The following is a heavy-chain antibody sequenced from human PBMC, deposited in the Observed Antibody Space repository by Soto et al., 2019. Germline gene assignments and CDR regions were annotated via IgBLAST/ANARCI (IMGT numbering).Heavy chain of an antibody. CDR2: ISSSSSTI. CDR3: ARVSYCSSTSCLNYYYYGMDV. Sequence: GGSLRLSCAASGFTFSSYAMTWVRQAPGKGLEWVSYISSSSSTIYYADSVKGRFTISRDNAKNSLYLQMNSLRDEDTAVYYCARVSYCSSTSCLNYYYYGMDVWGQGTTVTVSS. CDR1: GFTFSSYA. J-gene: IGHJ6*02. D-gene: IGHD2-2*01. V-gene: IGHV3-48*02.